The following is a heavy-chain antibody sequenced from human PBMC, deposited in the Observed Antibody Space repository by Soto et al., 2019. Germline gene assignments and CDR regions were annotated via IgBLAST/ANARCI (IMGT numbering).Heavy chain of an antibody. J-gene: IGHJ6*02. CDR3: AKDYSGSALGPPYYGMDV. CDR1: GFTFSSYA. V-gene: IGHV3-23*01. Sequence: GGSLRLSCAASGFTFSSYAMSWVRQAPGKGLEWVSAISGSGGSTYYADSVKGRFTISRDNSKNTLYLQMNSLRAEDTAVYYCAKDYSGSALGPPYYGMDVWGQGTTVTVSS. D-gene: IGHD3-10*01. CDR2: ISGSGGST.